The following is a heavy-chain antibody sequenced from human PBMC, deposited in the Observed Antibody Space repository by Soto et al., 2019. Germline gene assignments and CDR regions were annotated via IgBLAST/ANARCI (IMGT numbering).Heavy chain of an antibody. CDR1: GGTFSSYA. J-gene: IGHJ6*02. CDR2: IIPIFGTA. CDR3: ARRDIVVVVADTSYYYGMDV. Sequence: SVKVSCKASGGTFSSYAISWVRQAPGQGLEWMGGIIPIFGTANYAQKFQGRVTITADESTSTAYMELSSLRSEDTAVYYCARRDIVVVVADTSYYYGMDVWGQGTTVTVSS. D-gene: IGHD2-15*01. V-gene: IGHV1-69*13.